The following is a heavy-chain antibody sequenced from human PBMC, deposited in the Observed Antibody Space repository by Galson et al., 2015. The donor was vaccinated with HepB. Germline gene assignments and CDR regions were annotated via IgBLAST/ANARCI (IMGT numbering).Heavy chain of an antibody. V-gene: IGHV1-24*01. CDR1: GYTLTELS. J-gene: IGHJ3*02. CDR3: ATERRYSSSWHNNAFDI. Sequence: SVKVSCKVSGYTLTELSMHWVRQAPGKGLEWMGGFDPEDGETIYAQKFQGRVTMTEDTSTDTAYMELSSLRSEDTAVYYCATERRYSSSWHNNAFDIWGQGTMVTVSS. D-gene: IGHD6-13*01. CDR2: FDPEDGET.